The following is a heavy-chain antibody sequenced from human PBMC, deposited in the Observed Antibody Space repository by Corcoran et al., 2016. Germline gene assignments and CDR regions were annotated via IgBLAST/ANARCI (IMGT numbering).Heavy chain of an antibody. CDR3: AREFRGSLRPIGEPPGDY. V-gene: IGHV4-39*07. J-gene: IGHJ4*02. CDR2: IYYNGAT. D-gene: IGHD3-10*01. CDR1: GGSLSTTNYY. Sequence: QLQLQESGPGLVKPSETLSLTCSVSGGSLSTTNYYWGWIRQSPGKGLEWIGTIYYNGATQYNPSLKSRVTMSVDTSKNQFSLNMKSVTAADTASYYCAREFRGSLRPIGEPPGDYWGQGTVVTVSS.